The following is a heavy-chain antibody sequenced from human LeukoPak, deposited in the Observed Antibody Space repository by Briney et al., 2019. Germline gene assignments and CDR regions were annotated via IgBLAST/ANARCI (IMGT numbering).Heavy chain of an antibody. J-gene: IGHJ4*02. CDR1: GFTFSGYG. D-gene: IGHD6-19*01. V-gene: IGHV3-33*06. CDR2: IWYDGSNK. CDR3: AKVGSSGWTGDYFDY. Sequence: GGSLRLSCAASGFTFSGYGMHWVRQAPGKGLEWVAVIWYDGSNKYYADSVKGRFTISRDNSKNTLYLQMNSLRAEDTAVYYCAKVGSSGWTGDYFDYWGQGTLVTVSS.